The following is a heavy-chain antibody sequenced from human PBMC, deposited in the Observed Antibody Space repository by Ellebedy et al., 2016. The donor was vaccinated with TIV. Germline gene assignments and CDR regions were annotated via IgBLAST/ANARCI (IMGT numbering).Heavy chain of an antibody. CDR1: GGSISSYY. CDR3: ARVKGLYSYGPLDY. V-gene: IGHV4-59*13. Sequence: SETLSLTXTVSGGSISSYYWSWIRQPPGKGLEWIGYIYYSGSTNYNPSLKSRVTISVDTSKNQFSLKLSSVTAADTAVYYCARVKGLYSYGPLDYWGQGTLVTVSS. J-gene: IGHJ4*02. CDR2: IYYSGST. D-gene: IGHD5-18*01.